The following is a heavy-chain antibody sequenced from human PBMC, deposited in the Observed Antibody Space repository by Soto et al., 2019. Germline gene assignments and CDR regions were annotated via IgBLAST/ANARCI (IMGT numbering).Heavy chain of an antibody. Sequence: SETLSLTCTVSGGSISSSSYYWGWIREPPGKGLEWIGSIYYSGSTYYNPSLKSRVTISVDTSKNQFSLKLSSVTAADTAVYYCARHSHTAMVKLWGLFDYWGQGTLVTVSS. CDR1: GGSISSSSYY. D-gene: IGHD5-18*01. CDR2: IYYSGST. V-gene: IGHV4-39*01. J-gene: IGHJ4*02. CDR3: ARHSHTAMVKLWGLFDY.